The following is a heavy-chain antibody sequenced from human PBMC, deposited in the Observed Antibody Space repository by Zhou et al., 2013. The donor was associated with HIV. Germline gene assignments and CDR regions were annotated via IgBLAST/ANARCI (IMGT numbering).Heavy chain of an antibody. V-gene: IGHV1-69*05. D-gene: IGHD1-26*01. CDR1: GGTFSSYA. J-gene: IGHJ5*02. Sequence: QVQLVQSGAEVKKPGSSVKVSCKASGGTFSSYAISWVRQAPGQGLEWMGGIIPIFGTANYAQKFQGRVTITTDESTRTAYMELSSLRSEDTAVYYCASQAVSGGSHRFDPWGQGNPGHRLL. CDR3: ASQAVSGGSHRFDP. CDR2: IIPIFGTA.